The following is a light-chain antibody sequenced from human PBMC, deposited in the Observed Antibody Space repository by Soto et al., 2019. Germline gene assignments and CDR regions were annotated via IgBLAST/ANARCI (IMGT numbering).Light chain of an antibody. J-gene: IGLJ1*01. V-gene: IGLV2-14*03. Sequence: QSVLTQPASVSGSPGQSITISCTGTSSDIGAFTFVSWYQQHPGKVPKLMIFDVNRWPSGVSDRFSGSKSGNTASLTISGLQAEDEGDYYCSSYTSSSTHVFGSGTKLTVL. CDR3: SSYTSSSTHV. CDR2: DVN. CDR1: SSDIGAFTF.